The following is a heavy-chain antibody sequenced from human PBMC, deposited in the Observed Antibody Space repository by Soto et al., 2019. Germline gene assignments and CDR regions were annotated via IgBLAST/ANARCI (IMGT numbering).Heavy chain of an antibody. CDR3: ARAYVIYYYDSSGYFWFNFDY. D-gene: IGHD3-22*01. V-gene: IGHV4-34*01. J-gene: IGHJ4*02. CDR1: GGSFSGYY. CDR2: INHSGST. Sequence: PSETLSLTCAVYGGSFSGYYWSWIRQPPGKGLEWIGEINHSGSTNYNPSLKSRVTISVDTSKNQFSLKLSSVTAADTAVYYCARAYVIYYYDSSGYFWFNFDYWGQGSQVTVSS.